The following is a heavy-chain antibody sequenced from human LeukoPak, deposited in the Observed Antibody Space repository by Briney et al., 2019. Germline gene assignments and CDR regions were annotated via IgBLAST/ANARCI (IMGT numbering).Heavy chain of an antibody. D-gene: IGHD6-13*01. J-gene: IGHJ5*02. Sequence: SETLSLTCTVSGGSISSSLYYWGWIRQPPGKGLEWIGSIYYSGSTNYNPSLKSRVTISVDTSKNQFSLKLSSVTAADTAVYYCARSGIAAAGTDNWFDPWGQGTLVTVSS. V-gene: IGHV4-39*07. CDR3: ARSGIAAAGTDNWFDP. CDR1: GGSISSSLYY. CDR2: IYYSGST.